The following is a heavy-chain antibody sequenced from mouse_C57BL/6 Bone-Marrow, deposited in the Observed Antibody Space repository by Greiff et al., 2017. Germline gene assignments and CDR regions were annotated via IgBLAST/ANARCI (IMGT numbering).Heavy chain of an antibody. D-gene: IGHD2-5*01. V-gene: IGHV1-69*01. CDR1: GYTFTSYW. CDR3: ARDYSILYCFDY. Sequence: VQLQQPGAELVMPGASVKLSCKASGYTFTSYWMHWVKQRPGQGLEWIGEIDPADSYTNYNQKFKGKSTLTVDKSSSTAYMQLSSLPSEDSAVYYVARDYSILYCFDYWGQGTTLTVSA. J-gene: IGHJ2*01. CDR2: IDPADSYT.